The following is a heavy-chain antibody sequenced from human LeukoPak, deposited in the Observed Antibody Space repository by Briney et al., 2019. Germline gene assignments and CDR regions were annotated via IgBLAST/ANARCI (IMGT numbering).Heavy chain of an antibody. CDR2: IKQDGSDT. CDR1: GFTFSIYG. CDR3: TRLSDTEGSSTSYRASDI. J-gene: IGHJ3*02. V-gene: IGHV3-7*01. D-gene: IGHD2-2*01. Sequence: GGSLRLSCAASGFTFSIYGMNWVRQAPGKGLEWVANIKQDGSDTHYVESVKGRFTISRDNAKNSLYLQMNRLRAEDTAVYYCTRLSDTEGSSTSYRASDIWGQGTMVTVAS.